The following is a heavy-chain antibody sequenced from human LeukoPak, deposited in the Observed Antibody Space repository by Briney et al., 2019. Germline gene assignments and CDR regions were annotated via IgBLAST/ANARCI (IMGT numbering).Heavy chain of an antibody. CDR2: INSDGSST. D-gene: IGHD5-18*01. J-gene: IGHJ4*02. CDR3: ARGGRYSYDPVDY. V-gene: IGHV3-74*01. CDR1: GLTFSSYW. Sequence: PGGSLRLSCAASGLTFSSYWMHWVRQAPGKGLVWVSRINSDGSSTSYADSVKGRFTISRDNAKNTLYLEMNNLRAEDTAVYYCARGGRYSYDPVDYWGQGTLVTVSS.